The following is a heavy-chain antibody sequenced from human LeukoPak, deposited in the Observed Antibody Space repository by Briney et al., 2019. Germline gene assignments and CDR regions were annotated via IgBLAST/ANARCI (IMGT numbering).Heavy chain of an antibody. CDR1: GFTFSSDS. CDR2: ISSSSSYI. Sequence: PGGSLRLSCAASGFTFSSDSMNWVRQAPGKGLEWVSSISSSSSYIYYADSVKGRFTISRDNAKNSLYLQMNSLRAEDTAVYYCARARDYYDSSGYYLYAFDIWGQGTMVTVSS. J-gene: IGHJ3*02. CDR3: ARARDYYDSSGYYLYAFDI. V-gene: IGHV3-21*01. D-gene: IGHD3-22*01.